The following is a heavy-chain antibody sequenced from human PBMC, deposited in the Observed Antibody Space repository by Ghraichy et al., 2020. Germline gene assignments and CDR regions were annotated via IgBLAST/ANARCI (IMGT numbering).Heavy chain of an antibody. V-gene: IGHV1-18*04. Sequence: ASVKVSCKASGYTFTSYGISWLRQAPGEGLEWMGWISGYTDDTNFAQKFQGRVTMNIDTSTDTAYMELRSLRSDDTAIYYCARDSYSSVWGGAFDIWGQGTMVTVSS. CDR1: GYTFTSYG. CDR3: ARDSYSSVWGGAFDI. J-gene: IGHJ3*02. D-gene: IGHD6-19*01. CDR2: ISGYTDDT.